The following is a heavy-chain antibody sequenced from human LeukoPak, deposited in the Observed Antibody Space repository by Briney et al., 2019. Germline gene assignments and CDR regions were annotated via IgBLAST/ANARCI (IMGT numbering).Heavy chain of an antibody. J-gene: IGHJ4*02. Sequence: PGGSLRLSCEASGFTFSGSAIYWVRQASGKGLEWVGRIRSRANNYATAYAASVQGRFTISRDDSKNTAFLQMNSLKTEDTAVYYCTTGSAYWGQGTLVTVSS. CDR1: GFTFSGSA. CDR3: TTGSAY. CDR2: IRSRANNYAT. V-gene: IGHV3-73*01. D-gene: IGHD7-27*01.